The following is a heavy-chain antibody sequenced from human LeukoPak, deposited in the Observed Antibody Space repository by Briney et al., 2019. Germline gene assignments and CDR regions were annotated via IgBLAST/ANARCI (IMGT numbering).Heavy chain of an antibody. Sequence: PSETLSLTCSVSGGSISRYYWSWIRQPAGMGLEWIGRISGSGVITYNPSLKSRVILSLDTSNNHFSLKLISVTAADTAVYYCARDSGTTGEVKFDPWGQGMLVTVSS. V-gene: IGHV4-4*07. CDR2: ISGSGVI. CDR1: GGSISRYY. D-gene: IGHD3-10*01. J-gene: IGHJ5*02. CDR3: ARDSGTTGEVKFDP.